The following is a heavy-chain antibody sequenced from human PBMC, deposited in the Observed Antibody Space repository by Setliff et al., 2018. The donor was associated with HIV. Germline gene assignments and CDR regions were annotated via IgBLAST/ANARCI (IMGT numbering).Heavy chain of an antibody. D-gene: IGHD6-19*01. V-gene: IGHV1-69*13. CDR3: ATDPTYSSGSPDI. J-gene: IGHJ3*02. CDR2: IIPIFGST. CDR1: GGTFSNYA. Sequence: GASVKVSCKASGGTFSNYAISWVRQAPGQGLEWMGGIIPIFGSTKYAQKFQGRVTITADESTSTADMELSSLRFEDTAVYYCATDPTYSSGSPDIWGQGTMVTVSS.